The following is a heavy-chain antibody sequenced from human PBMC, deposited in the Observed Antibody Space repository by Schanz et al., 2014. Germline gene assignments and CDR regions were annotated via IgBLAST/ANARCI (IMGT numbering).Heavy chain of an antibody. V-gene: IGHV3-48*01. Sequence: EVQLVESGGDLVQPGGSLRLSCAASGFTFSSYSMNWVRQTPGKGLEWVSYISTRSITTYYPASLKGRFTISRDDAKNSLYLQMNSLRTEDTAVYFCAKSYDTSGYSGFDYWGQGTLVTVSS. CDR3: AKSYDTSGYSGFDY. CDR1: GFTFSSYS. J-gene: IGHJ4*02. CDR2: ISTRSITT. D-gene: IGHD3-22*01.